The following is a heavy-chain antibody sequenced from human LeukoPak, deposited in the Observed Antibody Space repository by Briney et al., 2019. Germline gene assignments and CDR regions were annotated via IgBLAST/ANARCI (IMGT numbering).Heavy chain of an antibody. V-gene: IGHV3-23*01. CDR3: AKGISGTTFSSYYFDY. CDR1: GFTFSSYA. Sequence: TGGSLRLSCAASGFTFSSYAMSWVRQAPGKGQEWVSAISGSGGSTYYADSVKGRFTISRDNSKNTLYLQMNSLRAEDTAVYYCAKGISGTTFSSYYFDYWGQGTLVTVSS. CDR2: ISGSGGST. J-gene: IGHJ4*02. D-gene: IGHD1-7*01.